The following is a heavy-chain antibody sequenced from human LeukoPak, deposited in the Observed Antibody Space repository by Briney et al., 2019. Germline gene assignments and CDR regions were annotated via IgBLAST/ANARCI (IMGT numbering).Heavy chain of an antibody. Sequence: SETLSLTCAVYGGSFSGYYWSWIRQPPGKGLEWIGEINHSGSTNYNPSLMSRVTISVDTSKNQFSLKLSSVTAADMAVYYCARGRGYYDSSGYYRYWGQGTLVTVSS. CDR1: GGSFSGYY. D-gene: IGHD3-22*01. CDR2: INHSGST. CDR3: ARGRGYYDSSGYYRY. J-gene: IGHJ4*02. V-gene: IGHV4-34*01.